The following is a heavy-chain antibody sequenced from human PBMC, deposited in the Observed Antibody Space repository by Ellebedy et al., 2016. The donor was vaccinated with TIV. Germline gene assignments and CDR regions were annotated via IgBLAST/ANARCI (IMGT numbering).Heavy chain of an antibody. CDR3: ARQLYSNGFNYFDY. CDR1: GGSISSSSYY. Sequence: SETLSLTCTVSGGSISSSSYYWGWIRQPPGKGLEWIGSIYYSGSTYYNPSLKSRVTISVDTSKNQFSLKLSSVTAADTAVYYCARQLYSNGFNYFDYWGQGTLVTVSS. J-gene: IGHJ4*02. V-gene: IGHV4-39*01. CDR2: IYYSGST. D-gene: IGHD5-18*01.